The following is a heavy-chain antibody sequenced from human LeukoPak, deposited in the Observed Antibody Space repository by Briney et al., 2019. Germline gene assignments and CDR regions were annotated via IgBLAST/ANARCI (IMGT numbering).Heavy chain of an antibody. CDR1: GASISSTSYY. CDR2: TYYRGTT. D-gene: IGHD1-1*01. V-gene: IGHV4-39*07. Sequence: SETLSLTCTVSGASISSTSYYWGWIRQPPGKGLEWIGSTYYRGTTYYNPSLKSRVTISVDTSKNQFSLKLSSVTAADTAVYYCARDWNRYAYWGQGTLVTVSS. CDR3: ARDWNRYAY. J-gene: IGHJ4*02.